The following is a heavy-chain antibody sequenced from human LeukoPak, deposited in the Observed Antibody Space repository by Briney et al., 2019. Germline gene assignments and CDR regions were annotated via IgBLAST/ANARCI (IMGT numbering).Heavy chain of an antibody. CDR2: IYYSGST. D-gene: IGHD6-6*01. CDR1: GGSISSYY. J-gene: IGHJ4*02. CDR3: ARDGSKAPFSFDY. V-gene: IGHV4-59*01. Sequence: SETLSLTCTVSGGSISSYYWSWIRQPPGKGLEWIGYIYYSGSTNYNPSLKSRVTISVDTSKNQFSLKLSSVTAADTAVYYCARDGSKAPFSFDYWGQGTLVTVSS.